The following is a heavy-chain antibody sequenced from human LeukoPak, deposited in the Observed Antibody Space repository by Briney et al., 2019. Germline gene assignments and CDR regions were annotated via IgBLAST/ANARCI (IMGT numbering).Heavy chain of an antibody. CDR3: ARVDYDFWSGYSYWYFDL. J-gene: IGHJ2*01. D-gene: IGHD3-3*01. CDR1: GFTVSSNY. V-gene: IGHV3-48*01. CDR2: IAASGTAM. Sequence: GGSLRLSCAASGFTVSSNYMNWVRQAPGKGLEWVSHIAASGTAMFYADSVKGRFTISRDNAKNSLYLQMNSLRAEDTAVYYCARVDYDFWSGYSYWYFDLWGRGTLVTVSS.